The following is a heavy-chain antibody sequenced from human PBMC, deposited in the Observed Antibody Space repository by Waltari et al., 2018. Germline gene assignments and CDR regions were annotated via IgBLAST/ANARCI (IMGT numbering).Heavy chain of an antibody. CDR3: ARMNSSGWYGAFDI. CDR2: IYYSGST. J-gene: IGHJ3*02. D-gene: IGHD6-19*01. V-gene: IGHV4-59*01. CDR1: GGSISSYY. Sequence: QVQLQESGPGLVKPSETLSLTCTVSGGSISSYYWSWIRQPPGKGLEWIGYIYYSGSTNSNPSLKSRVTISVDTSKNQFSLKLSSVTAADTAVYYCARMNSSGWYGAFDIWGQGTMVTVSS.